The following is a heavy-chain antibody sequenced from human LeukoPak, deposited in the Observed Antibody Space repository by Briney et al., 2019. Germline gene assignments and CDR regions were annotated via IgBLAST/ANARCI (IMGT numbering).Heavy chain of an antibody. CDR2: INPNNGGT. Sequence: ASVKVSCKTSGYTFTGYYMHWVRQAPGQGLEWMGCINPNNGGTSYEQKFQGRVTMTRDTSISTAYMELSRLRSDDTAVYCCARDWYSSGYHFDYWGQGTLVTVSS. V-gene: IGHV1-2*02. J-gene: IGHJ4*02. D-gene: IGHD3-22*01. CDR1: GYTFTGYY. CDR3: ARDWYSSGYHFDY.